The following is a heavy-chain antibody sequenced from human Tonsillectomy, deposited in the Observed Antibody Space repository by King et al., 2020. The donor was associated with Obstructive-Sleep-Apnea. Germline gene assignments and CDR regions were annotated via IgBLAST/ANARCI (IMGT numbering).Heavy chain of an antibody. J-gene: IGHJ6*02. CDR2: ISWDGGSP. Sequence: VQLVESGGFVVQPGGSLRLSCAASGFTFDEYAMHWVRRAPGKGLEWVSLISWDGGSPYYADSVKGRFTISRDNSKNSLYLQMNSLRAEDTALYYCAKDINYGSGSYPLGVGYGMDVWGQGTTVTVSS. CDR1: GFTFDEYA. D-gene: IGHD3-10*01. V-gene: IGHV3-43D*03. CDR3: AKDINYGSGSYPLGVGYGMDV.